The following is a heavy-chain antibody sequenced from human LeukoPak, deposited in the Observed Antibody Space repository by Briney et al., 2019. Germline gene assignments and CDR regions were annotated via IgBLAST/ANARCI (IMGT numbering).Heavy chain of an antibody. Sequence: SETLSLTCAVYGGSFSGYYWSWIRQPPEKGLEWSGEINHSGSTNYNPSLKSRVTISVDTSKNQFSLKLSSVTAADTAVHYCARRSYDSGIYFNGWYFDFWGQGSLVTVSS. CDR3: ARRSYDSGIYFNGWYFDF. D-gene: IGHD3-10*01. CDR2: INHSGST. J-gene: IGHJ4*02. CDR1: GGSFSGYY. V-gene: IGHV4-34*01.